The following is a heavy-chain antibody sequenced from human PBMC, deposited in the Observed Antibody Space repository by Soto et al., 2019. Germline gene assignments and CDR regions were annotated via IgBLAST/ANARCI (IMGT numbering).Heavy chain of an antibody. CDR2: IWDDGSGQ. D-gene: IGHD2-21*01. J-gene: IGHJ6*02. V-gene: IGHV3-33*03. Sequence: QVQLVESGGGLVQPGRSLRLSCVVSGFTFSNYGMHLVRQAPGKGLEGVADIWDDGSGQRYAGSVQSRFTIPRDNSKNTLYLSTNSLKVEDRAVYYCAKDVVSREYDGHSLDVWGQGTTVTVSS. CDR1: GFTFSNYG. CDR3: AKDVVSREYDGHSLDV.